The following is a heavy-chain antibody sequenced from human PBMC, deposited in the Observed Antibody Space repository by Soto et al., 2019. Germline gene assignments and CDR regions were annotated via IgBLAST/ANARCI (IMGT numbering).Heavy chain of an antibody. Sequence: QVQLQESGPGLVKPSQTLSLNCSVSGGSINSGDYYWSWIRQHAGQGLEWIGSIYYSGTTYYNPSLKRRITISIGTSNNQISLEMSSVTAADTAVYYGARVLGHAVDIRGQGTMVTVSS. D-gene: IGHD7-27*01. V-gene: IGHV4-31*03. CDR1: GGSINSGDYY. CDR3: ARVLGHAVDI. J-gene: IGHJ3*02. CDR2: IYYSGTT.